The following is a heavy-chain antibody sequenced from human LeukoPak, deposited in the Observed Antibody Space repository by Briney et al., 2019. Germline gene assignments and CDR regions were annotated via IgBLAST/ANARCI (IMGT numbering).Heavy chain of an antibody. CDR2: INPNSGGT. V-gene: IGHV1-2*02. Sequence: ASVKVSFKASGYTFTGYYMHWVRQAPGQGLEWMGWINPNSGGTNYAQKFQGRVTMTRDTSISTAYMELSRLRSDDTAVYYCAREGPGYCSGGSCYSLLVGNWFDPWGQGTLVTVSS. D-gene: IGHD2-15*01. CDR3: AREGPGYCSGGSCYSLLVGNWFDP. J-gene: IGHJ5*02. CDR1: GYTFTGYY.